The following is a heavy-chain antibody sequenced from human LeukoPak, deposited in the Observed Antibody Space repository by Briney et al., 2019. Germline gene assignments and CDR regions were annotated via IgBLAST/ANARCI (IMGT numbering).Heavy chain of an antibody. CDR2: ISSSSSYI. V-gene: IGHV3-21*01. CDR3: ASPSSSWYGGYAFDI. D-gene: IGHD6-13*01. J-gene: IGHJ3*02. Sequence: GGSLRLSCAASGFTFSSYSMNWVRQAPGKGLEWVSSISSSSSYIYYADSVKGRFTISRDNAKNSLYLQMNGLRAEDTAVYYCASPSSSWYGGYAFDIWGQGTMVTVSS. CDR1: GFTFSSYS.